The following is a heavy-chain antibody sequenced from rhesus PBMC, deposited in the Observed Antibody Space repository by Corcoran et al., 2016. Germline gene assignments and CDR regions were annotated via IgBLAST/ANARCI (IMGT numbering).Heavy chain of an antibody. CDR1: GGSISSNY. Sequence: QVQLQESGPGLVKPSETLSLTCAVSGGSISSNYWSWIRQSPGKGLEWIGYIYGGRGRPSTNPSLKSRVTISTDTSKNQFSLKLSSVTAADTAVYYCARYFLAASSLDVWGRGVLVTVSS. CDR2: IYGGRGRP. J-gene: IGHJ5-2*02. D-gene: IGHD4-29*01. V-gene: IGHV4-147*01. CDR3: ARYFLAASSLDV.